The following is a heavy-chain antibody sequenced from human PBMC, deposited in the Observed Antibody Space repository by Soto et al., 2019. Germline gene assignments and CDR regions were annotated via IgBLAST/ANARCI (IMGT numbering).Heavy chain of an antibody. CDR2: IYYSGST. D-gene: IGHD4-17*01. CDR1: GGSISSYY. V-gene: IGHV4-59*01. CDR3: ARDDYGGSGWFDP. J-gene: IGHJ5*02. Sequence: QVQLQESGPGLVKPSETLSLTCTVSGGSISSYYWSWIRQPPGKGLEWIGYIYYSGSTNYNPSLKSRVTISVDTSKNQFSLKLSSVTAADTAVYYCARDDYGGSGWFDPWGQGTLVTVSS.